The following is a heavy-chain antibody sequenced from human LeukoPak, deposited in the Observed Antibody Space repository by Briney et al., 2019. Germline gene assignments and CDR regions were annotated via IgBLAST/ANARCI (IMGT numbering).Heavy chain of an antibody. J-gene: IGHJ4*02. V-gene: IGHV4-39*07. D-gene: IGHD6-19*01. CDR3: ARCSGSGWYISY. CDR1: GGSISSSSYY. Sequence: PSETLSLTCTVSGGSISSSSYYWGWIRQPPGKGLEWIGSIYYSGSTYYNPSLKSRVTISVDTSKNQFSLKLSSVTAADTAVYYCARCSGSGWYISYWGQGTLVTVSS. CDR2: IYYSGST.